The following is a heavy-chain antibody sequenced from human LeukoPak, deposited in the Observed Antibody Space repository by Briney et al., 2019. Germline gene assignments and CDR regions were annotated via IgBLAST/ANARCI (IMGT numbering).Heavy chain of an antibody. CDR3: ATVRSGWSPFDY. V-gene: IGHV1-24*01. Sequence: ASVNVSCKVSGYTLTELSMHWVRQAPGKGLEWMGGFDPEDGETIYAQKFQGRVTMTEDTSTDTAYMELSSLRSEDTAVYYCATVRSGWSPFDYWGQGTLVTVSS. J-gene: IGHJ4*02. CDR1: GYTLTELS. D-gene: IGHD6-19*01. CDR2: FDPEDGET.